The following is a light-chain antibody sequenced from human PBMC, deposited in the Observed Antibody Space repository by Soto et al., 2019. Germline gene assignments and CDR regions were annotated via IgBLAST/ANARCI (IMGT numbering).Light chain of an antibody. CDR1: SSDIGSYNF. CDR2: GIN. J-gene: IGLJ2*01. V-gene: IGLV2-14*01. Sequence: QSVLTQPASVSGSPGQSSTISCTGTSSDIGSYNFVSWYQQHPGKAPKLLIHGINNRPSGISIRFSGSKSGNTASLTISGLQAGDAADYYCSSVTPTSTLILGGGTKVTVL. CDR3: SSVTPTSTLI.